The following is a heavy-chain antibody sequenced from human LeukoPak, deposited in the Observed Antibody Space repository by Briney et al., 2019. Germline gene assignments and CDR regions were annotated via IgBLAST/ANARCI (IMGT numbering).Heavy chain of an antibody. Sequence: GGSLRLSCAASGFTFSSYSTNWVRQAPGKGLEWVSSISSSSSYIYYADSVKGRFTISRDNAKDSLYLQMNSLRAEDTAVYYCARGHDYGDYGPSDYWGQGTLVTVSS. CDR1: GFTFSSYS. D-gene: IGHD4-17*01. CDR2: ISSSSSYI. J-gene: IGHJ4*02. CDR3: ARGHDYGDYGPSDY. V-gene: IGHV3-21*01.